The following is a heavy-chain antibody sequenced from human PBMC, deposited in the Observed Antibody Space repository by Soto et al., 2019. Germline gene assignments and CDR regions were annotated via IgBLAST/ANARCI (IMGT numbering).Heavy chain of an antibody. J-gene: IGHJ5*02. D-gene: IGHD5-18*01. CDR2: IYYSGST. CDR3: ARLSADTAMQYWFDP. CDR1: GGSISSYY. V-gene: IGHV4-59*08. Sequence: PSETLSLTCTVSGGSISSYYWSWIRQPPGKGLEWIGYIYYSGSTNYNPSLKSRVTISVDTSKNQFSLKLSSVTAADTAVYYCARLSADTAMQYWFDPWGQGTLVTVSS.